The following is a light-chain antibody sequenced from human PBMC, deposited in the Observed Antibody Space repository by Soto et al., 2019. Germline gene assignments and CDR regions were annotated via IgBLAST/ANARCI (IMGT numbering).Light chain of an antibody. CDR3: SSYTRSNTWV. J-gene: IGLJ2*01. Sequence: QSALTQPASVSGSPGQSITISCTGTSSDIGGYTLVSWYQQHPGKAPKLLIYEVSSRPSGISNRFSGSKFANTASLTISGLQAEDEADYYCSSYTRSNTWVFGGGTKLTVL. CDR2: EVS. V-gene: IGLV2-14*01. CDR1: SSDIGGYTL.